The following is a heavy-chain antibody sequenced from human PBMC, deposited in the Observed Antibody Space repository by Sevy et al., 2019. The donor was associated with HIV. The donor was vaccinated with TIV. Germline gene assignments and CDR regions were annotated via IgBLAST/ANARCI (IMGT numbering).Heavy chain of an antibody. CDR2: ISSDGNSQ. CDR3: ARVSVYYYDSSGYYTTGNAFDI. CDR1: GFTFSSHA. Sequence: GGSLRLSCAASGFTFSSHAMHWVRQAPGKGLDWVAVISSDGNSQYSADSVKGRFTISRDNSKNTLYLQMNSLRAEDTAVYYCARVSVYYYDSSGYYTTGNAFDIWGQGTMVTVSS. V-gene: IGHV3-30*14. D-gene: IGHD3-22*01. J-gene: IGHJ3*02.